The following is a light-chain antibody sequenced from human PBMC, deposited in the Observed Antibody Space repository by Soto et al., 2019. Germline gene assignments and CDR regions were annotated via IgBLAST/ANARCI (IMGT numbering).Light chain of an antibody. V-gene: IGLV1-51*02. Sequence: QSVLTQPPSVSAAPGQKVTIACSGSSSNIGNNYVSWYQQLPGTAPKLLMYENDKRPSGIPDRFSGSKSGTSATLGITGLQTGDEADYYCGTWDISLSVVVFGGGTKLTVL. CDR1: SSNIGNNY. CDR3: GTWDISLSVVV. J-gene: IGLJ2*01. CDR2: END.